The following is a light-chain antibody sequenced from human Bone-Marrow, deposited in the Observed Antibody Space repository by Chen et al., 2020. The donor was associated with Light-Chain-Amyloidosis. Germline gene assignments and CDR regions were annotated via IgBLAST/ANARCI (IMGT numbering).Light chain of an antibody. J-gene: IGKJ1*01. Sequence: DIVLTPSPASPSLAPGEIATLSCRASQSIATYLAWFQQRPGQPPRVLMDDAPTRATGIPARFSGSGSGTDFTLTVSSLEPEDFAVYYCQQRSSWPTFGQGTRVE. CDR3: QQRSSWPT. CDR2: DAP. CDR1: QSIATY. V-gene: IGKV3-11*01.